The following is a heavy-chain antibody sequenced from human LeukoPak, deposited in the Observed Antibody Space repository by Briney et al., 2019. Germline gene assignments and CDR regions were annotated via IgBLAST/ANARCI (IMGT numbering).Heavy chain of an antibody. CDR2: ILGGGGT. D-gene: IGHD5-12*01. CDR1: GLIFHNYA. J-gene: IGHJ5*02. CDR3: ASQTLGATITFP. Sequence: GGSLRLSCAASGLIFHNYALVWIRRAPGKGPEWVSAILGGGGTLYADAAKGRFTISRDNAKNSLYLQMNSLRAEDTAVYYCASQTLGATITFPWGQGTLVTVSS. V-gene: IGHV3-23*01.